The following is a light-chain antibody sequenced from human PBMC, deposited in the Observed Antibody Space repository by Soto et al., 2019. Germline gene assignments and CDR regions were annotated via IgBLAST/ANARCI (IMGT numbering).Light chain of an antibody. CDR3: QQRSNWPALT. Sequence: EIVLTPSPGTLSLSPGERATLSCRASQSVRDSHLAWYQQKPGQAPRLLIYDASNRATGIPARFSGSGSGTDFTLTISSLEPEDFAVYYCQQRSNWPALTFGGGTRWIS. J-gene: IGKJ4*01. CDR2: DAS. V-gene: IGKV3-11*01. CDR1: QSVRDSH.